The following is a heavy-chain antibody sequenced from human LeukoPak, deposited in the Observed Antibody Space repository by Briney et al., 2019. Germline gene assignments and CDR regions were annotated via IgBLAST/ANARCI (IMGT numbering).Heavy chain of an antibody. CDR1: GGSISSSSYY. J-gene: IGHJ5*02. V-gene: IGHV4-39*01. CDR2: IYYSGST. CDR3: ARHVVLLWFGATSLPFDP. Sequence: PSETLSLTCTVSGGSISSSSYYWGWIRQPPGKGLEWIGSIYYSGSTYYNPSLKSRVTISVDTSKNQFSLKLSSVTAADTAVYYCARHVVLLWFGATSLPFDPWGQGTLVTVSS. D-gene: IGHD3-10*01.